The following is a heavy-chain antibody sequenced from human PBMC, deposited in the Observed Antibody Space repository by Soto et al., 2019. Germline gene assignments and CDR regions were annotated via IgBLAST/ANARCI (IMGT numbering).Heavy chain of an antibody. V-gene: IGHV4-31*03. D-gene: IGHD1-1*01. J-gene: IGHJ3*02. CDR3: ARDPTLNAFDI. Sequence: ASETLSLTCTVSGGSISSGGYYWSWIRQHPGKGLEWIGYIYYSGSTYYNPSLKSRVTISVDTSKNQFSLKLSSVTAADTAVYYCARDPTLNAFDIWGQGTMVTVSS. CDR2: IYYSGST. CDR1: GGSISSGGYY.